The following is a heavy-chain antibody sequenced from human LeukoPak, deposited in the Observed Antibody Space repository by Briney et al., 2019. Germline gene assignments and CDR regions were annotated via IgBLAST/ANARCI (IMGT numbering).Heavy chain of an antibody. CDR3: ASGADYSSADY. CDR1: GGSIRSYY. V-gene: IGHV4-59*01. Sequence: SETLSLTCTVSGGSIRSYYWSWIRQPPGKGLGWIGYIYYSGRTNYSPSLKSRVTISVDTSKNQFSLKLSSVTAADTAVYYCASGADYSSADYWGQGTLVTVSS. J-gene: IGHJ4*02. D-gene: IGHD6-19*01. CDR2: IYYSGRT.